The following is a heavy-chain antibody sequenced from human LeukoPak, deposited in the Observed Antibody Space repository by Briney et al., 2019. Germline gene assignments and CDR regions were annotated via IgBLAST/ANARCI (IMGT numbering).Heavy chain of an antibody. J-gene: IGHJ5*02. Sequence: GGSLRLSCAASGFSLSNYWMNWVRQAPGKGLEWVANIKQDGSEKNYVDSVKGRFSISRDNAKNSLILQMNSLRDEDTAVYYCAREDGNWFDPWGQGTLVTVSS. V-gene: IGHV3-7*01. CDR1: GFSLSNYW. CDR3: AREDGNWFDP. CDR2: IKQDGSEK.